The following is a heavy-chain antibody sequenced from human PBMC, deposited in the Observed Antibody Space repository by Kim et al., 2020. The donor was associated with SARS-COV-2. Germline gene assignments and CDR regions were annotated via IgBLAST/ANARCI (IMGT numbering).Heavy chain of an antibody. Sequence: GGSLRLSCAASGFTFDDYAMHWVRQAPGKGLEWVSGISWNSGSIGYADSVKGRFTISRDNAKNSLYLQMNSLRAEDTALYYCAKARARFYGDYVYAYHPGREEDDAFDIWGQGTMVTVSS. CDR1: GFTFDDYA. CDR3: AKARARFYGDYVYAYHPGREEDDAFDI. CDR2: ISWNSGSI. J-gene: IGHJ3*02. D-gene: IGHD4-17*01. V-gene: IGHV3-9*01.